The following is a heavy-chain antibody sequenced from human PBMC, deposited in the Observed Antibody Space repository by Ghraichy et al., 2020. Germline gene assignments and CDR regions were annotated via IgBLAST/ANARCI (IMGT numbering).Heavy chain of an antibody. Sequence: LETLSLTCTVSGGSISSYYWSWIRQPPGKGLEWIGYIYYSGSTNYNPSLKSRVTISVDTSKNQFSLKLSSVTAADTAVYYCARQSDSSGYDDYYYYGMDVWGQGTTVTVSS. J-gene: IGHJ6*02. CDR3: ARQSDSSGYDDYYYYGMDV. V-gene: IGHV4-59*08. D-gene: IGHD3-22*01. CDR1: GGSISSYY. CDR2: IYYSGST.